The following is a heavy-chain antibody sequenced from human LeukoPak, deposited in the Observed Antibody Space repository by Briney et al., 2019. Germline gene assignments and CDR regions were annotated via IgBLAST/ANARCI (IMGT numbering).Heavy chain of an antibody. CDR1: GFAFIEVS. V-gene: IGHV1-24*01. J-gene: IGHJ5*02. Sequence: PSVKVSCEVSGFAFIEVSIHWVRQTPRKGLEWMGGFDPESGERVYAQSFRGRVTLSEDTSTNTAYMELSSLTSEDSAVYYCADFGVVTHWFDPWGQGTLVTVSS. CDR2: FDPESGER. D-gene: IGHD3-3*01. CDR3: ADFGVVTHWFDP.